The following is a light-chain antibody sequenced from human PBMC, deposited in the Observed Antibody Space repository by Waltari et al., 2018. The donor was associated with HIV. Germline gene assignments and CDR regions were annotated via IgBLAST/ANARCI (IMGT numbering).Light chain of an antibody. CDR3: QQYFSVPWT. V-gene: IGKV4-1*01. Sequence: IVMTQSPDPLIVSLGERATIHCRTSRGVCYASKRKFYLAWYQQKAGQPPKRLFHWASSRESGVPDRFTASGSATNFTLTIRSLRAEDVATYFCQQYFSVPWTFGQG. J-gene: IGKJ1*01. CDR1: RGVCYASKRKFY. CDR2: WAS.